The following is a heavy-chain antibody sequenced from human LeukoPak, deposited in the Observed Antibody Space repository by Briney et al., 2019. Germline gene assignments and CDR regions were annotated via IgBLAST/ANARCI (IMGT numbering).Heavy chain of an antibody. CDR3: AREGGSSYGMDV. V-gene: IGHV3-53*01. CDR1: GFTVSSNY. D-gene: IGHD1-26*01. Sequence: GGSLRLSCAASGFTVSSNYMSWVRQAPGKGLEWASVIYSGGSTYYADSVKGRFTISRDNSKNTLYLQMNSLRAEDTAVYYCAREGGSSYGMDVWGQGTTVTVSS. J-gene: IGHJ6*02. CDR2: IYSGGST.